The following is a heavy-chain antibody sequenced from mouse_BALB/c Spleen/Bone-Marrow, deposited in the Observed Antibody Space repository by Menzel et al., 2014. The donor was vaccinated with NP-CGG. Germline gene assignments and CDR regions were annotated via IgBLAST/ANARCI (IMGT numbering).Heavy chain of an antibody. J-gene: IGHJ4*01. D-gene: IGHD2-1*01. CDR3: ARGKTYAMDY. V-gene: IGHV1-14*01. Sequence: VQLQQPGSELVKPGASVKMSCKASEYTFTSYVMHWVKQTPGQGLEWIGYINPNNDGTKYNGKFKGKATLTSDKSSSTAYIELSSLTSEDSAVYYCARGKTYAMDYWGQGTSVTVSS. CDR1: EYTFTSYV. CDR2: INPNNDGT.